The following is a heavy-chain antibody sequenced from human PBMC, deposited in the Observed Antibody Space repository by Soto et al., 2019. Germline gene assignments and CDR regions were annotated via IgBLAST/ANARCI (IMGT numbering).Heavy chain of an antibody. CDR3: AKCLYASGWSFLHY. CDR2: LSYDGSNK. D-gene: IGHD6-19*01. CDR1: GLMFSSYG. Sequence: GGSLRLSCAASGLMFSSYGMHWVRQAPGKGLEWVALLSYDGSNKYYADSVKGRFTISRDNSKNTLYLQMNSRRAEDTAVYYCAKCLYASGWSFLHYWGHGPLVTVSS. V-gene: IGHV3-30*18. J-gene: IGHJ4*01.